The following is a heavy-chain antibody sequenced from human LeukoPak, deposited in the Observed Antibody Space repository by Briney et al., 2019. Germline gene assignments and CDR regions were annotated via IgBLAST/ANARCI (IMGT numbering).Heavy chain of an antibody. CDR2: TNPNSGGT. J-gene: IGHJ4*02. CDR1: GYTFSMFG. CDR3: ASQGTSSGDY. D-gene: IGHD6-25*01. Sequence: GASVKVSCKVSGYTFSMFGISWVRQAPGQGLEWMGWTNPNSGGTNYAQKFQGRVTMTRDTSISTAYMELSRLRSDDTAVYYCASQGTSSGDYWGQGTLVTVSS. V-gene: IGHV1-2*02.